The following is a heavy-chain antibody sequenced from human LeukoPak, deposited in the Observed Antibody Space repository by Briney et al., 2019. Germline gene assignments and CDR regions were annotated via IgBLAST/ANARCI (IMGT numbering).Heavy chain of an antibody. CDR3: ARDEGSGSYHFDY. CDR2: INHSGST. V-gene: IGHV4-34*01. J-gene: IGHJ4*02. Sequence: SETLSLTCAVYGGSFSGYYWSWIRQPPGKGLEWIGEINHSGSTNYNPSLKSRVTISVDTSKNQFSLKLSSVTAADTAVYYCARDEGSGSYHFDYWGQGTLVTVSS. CDR1: GGSFSGYY. D-gene: IGHD3-10*01.